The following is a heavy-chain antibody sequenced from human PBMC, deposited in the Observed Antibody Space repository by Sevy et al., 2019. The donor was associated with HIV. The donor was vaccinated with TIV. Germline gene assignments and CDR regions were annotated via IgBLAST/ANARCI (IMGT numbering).Heavy chain of an antibody. V-gene: IGHV3-15*01. Sequence: GGSLRLSCAASGFTFSNAWMSWVRQAPGKGLEWVGRIKSKTDGGTTDYAAPVKGRFTISRDDSKNTLYLQMNSLKTEDTDVYYCTTDRQWELLIYYYYGMDVWGQGTTVTVSS. D-gene: IGHD1-26*01. CDR1: GFTFSNAW. J-gene: IGHJ6*02. CDR3: TTDRQWELLIYYYYGMDV. CDR2: IKSKTDGGTT.